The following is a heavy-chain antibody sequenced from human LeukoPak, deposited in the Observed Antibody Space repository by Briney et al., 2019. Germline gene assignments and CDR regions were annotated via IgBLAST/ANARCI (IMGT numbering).Heavy chain of an antibody. V-gene: IGHV4-59*01. Sequence: PSETLSLTCTVSGGSISSYYWSWIRQPPGKGLEWIGYIYYSGSTNYNPSLKSRVTISVGTSKNQFSLKLSSVTAADTAVYYCARTYYDFWSGYYTFDYWGQGTLVTVSS. J-gene: IGHJ4*02. CDR2: IYYSGST. CDR1: GGSISSYY. CDR3: ARTYYDFWSGYYTFDY. D-gene: IGHD3-3*01.